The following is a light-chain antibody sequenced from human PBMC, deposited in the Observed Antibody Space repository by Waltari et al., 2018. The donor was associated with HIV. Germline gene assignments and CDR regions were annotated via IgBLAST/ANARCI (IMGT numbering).Light chain of an antibody. J-gene: IGLJ2*01. Sequence: QSALTQPASVSGSPGQSITISCTGTSSDVGGYNYVSWYQQHPGKAPKPKIYEVSNRPAGVSNRFSGSKSGNTASLAISGLQAEDEADYYCSSYTSSSALVFGGGTGLTVL. V-gene: IGLV2-14*01. CDR3: SSYTSSSALV. CDR2: EVS. CDR1: SSDVGGYNY.